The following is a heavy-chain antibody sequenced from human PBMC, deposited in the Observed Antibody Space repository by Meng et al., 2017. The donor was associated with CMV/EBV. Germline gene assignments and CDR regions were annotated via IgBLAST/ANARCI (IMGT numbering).Heavy chain of an antibody. CDR1: GGSFSGYY. V-gene: IGHV4-34*01. Sequence: SETLSLTCAVYGGSFSGYYWSWIRQPPGKGLEWIGEINHSGSTNYNPSLKSRVTISVDTSKNQFSLKLSSVTAADTAVYYCASLSCSSTSCYFRGRSKCYGMDVWGQGTTVTVSS. D-gene: IGHD2-2*01. CDR3: ASLSCSSTSCYFRGRSKCYGMDV. CDR2: INHSGST. J-gene: IGHJ6*02.